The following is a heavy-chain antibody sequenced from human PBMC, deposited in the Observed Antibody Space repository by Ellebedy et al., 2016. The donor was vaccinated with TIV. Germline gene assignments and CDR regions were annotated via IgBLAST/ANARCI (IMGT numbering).Heavy chain of an antibody. V-gene: IGHV5-10-1*01. Sequence: GESLKISCKGSGYNFSSYWINWVRQMPGKGLEWMGRIYPSDSQTNYSPSFQGHVTISADRAITTAFLQWSSLKASDTAIYYCAVGKLDYWGQGTLVAVSS. J-gene: IGHJ4*02. CDR1: GYNFSSYW. CDR2: IYPSDSQT. CDR3: AVGKLDY. D-gene: IGHD1-26*01.